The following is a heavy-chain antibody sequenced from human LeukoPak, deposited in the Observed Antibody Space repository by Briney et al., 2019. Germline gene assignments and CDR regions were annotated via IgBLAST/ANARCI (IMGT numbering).Heavy chain of an antibody. CDR1: GYSFADYY. J-gene: IGHJ4*02. CDR2: ISAYNGNT. V-gene: IGHV1-18*04. D-gene: IGHD3-22*01. CDR3: ARDWGLYYYDSSGHSEFDY. Sequence: ASVKVSCKASGYSFADYYMHWVRQAPGQGLEWMGWISAYNGNTNYAQKLQGRVTMTTDTSTSTAYMELRSLRSDDTAVYYCARDWGLYYYDSSGHSEFDYWSQGTLVTVSS.